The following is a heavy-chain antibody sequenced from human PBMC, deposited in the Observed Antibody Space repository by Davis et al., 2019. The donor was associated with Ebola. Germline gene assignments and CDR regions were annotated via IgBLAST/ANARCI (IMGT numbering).Heavy chain of an antibody. Sequence: GESLKISCAASGFTFSNYAMTWVRQAPGKGLEWVSGMTGSDGSSYYADSVKGRFTISRDNAKNSLYLQMNSLRAEDTAVYYCARGAEYSSGATDYWGQGTLVTVSS. CDR3: ARGAEYSSGATDY. CDR2: MTGSDGSS. D-gene: IGHD6-25*01. CDR1: GFTFSNYA. V-gene: IGHV3-23*01. J-gene: IGHJ4*02.